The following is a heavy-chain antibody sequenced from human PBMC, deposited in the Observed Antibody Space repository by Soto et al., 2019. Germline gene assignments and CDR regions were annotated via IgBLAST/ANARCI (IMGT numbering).Heavy chain of an antibody. CDR3: ARVAIVGPLDY. CDR2: FDPEDGET. J-gene: IGHJ4*02. CDR1: GYTLTELS. Sequence: ASVKVSCKVSGYTLTELSMHWVRQAPGKGLEWMGGFDPEDGETIYAQKFQGRVTITRDTSASTAYMELSSLRSEDTAVYYCARVAIVGPLDYWGQGTLVTVSS. V-gene: IGHV1-24*01. D-gene: IGHD1-26*01.